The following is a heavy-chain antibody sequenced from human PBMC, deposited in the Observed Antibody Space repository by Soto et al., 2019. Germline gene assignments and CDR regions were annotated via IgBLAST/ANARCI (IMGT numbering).Heavy chain of an antibody. CDR3: ARDTVGWFDP. D-gene: IGHD4-4*01. V-gene: IGHV3-21*01. CDR2: ISSSSSYI. Sequence: PGGSLRLSWAVSGFTFSSYSMDWVRQAPGKGLEWVSSISSSSSYIYYADSVKGRFTISRDNAKNSLYLQMNSLRAEDTAVYYCARDTVGWFDPWGQGTLVTVSS. J-gene: IGHJ5*02. CDR1: GFTFSSYS.